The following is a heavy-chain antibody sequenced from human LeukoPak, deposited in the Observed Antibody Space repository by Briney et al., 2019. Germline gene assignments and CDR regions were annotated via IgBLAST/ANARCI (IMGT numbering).Heavy chain of an antibody. J-gene: IGHJ4*02. Sequence: PGGSLRLSCAASGFTVSSNYMNWVRQAPGKGLEWVSSISSSSSYIYYADSVKGRFTISRDNAKNSLYLQMNSLRAEDTAVYYCARDCTSCYGMDYWGQGTLVTVSS. CDR3: ARDCTSCYGMDY. V-gene: IGHV3-21*01. D-gene: IGHD2-2*01. CDR2: ISSSSSYI. CDR1: GFTVSSNY.